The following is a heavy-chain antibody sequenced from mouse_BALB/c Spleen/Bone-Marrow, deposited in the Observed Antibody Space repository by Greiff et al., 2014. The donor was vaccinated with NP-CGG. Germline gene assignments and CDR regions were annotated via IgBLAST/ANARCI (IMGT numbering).Heavy chain of an antibody. Sequence: EVKLEESGAELVKPGASVKLSCTASGFNIKDSYMEWVKQRPGQGLEWIGEIVPASGNTKYNPKFKGKATLTADTSSNTVYLQLAYLPSKSTAVYYCAIHYGYKGHFDYWGPGTTLTVSS. CDR3: AIHYGYKGHFDY. J-gene: IGHJ2*01. V-gene: IGHV14-3*02. CDR1: GFNIKDSY. D-gene: IGHD1-2*01. CDR2: IVPASGNT.